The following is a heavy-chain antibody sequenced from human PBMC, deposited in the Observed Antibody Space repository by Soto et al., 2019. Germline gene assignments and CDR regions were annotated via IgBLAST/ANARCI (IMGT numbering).Heavy chain of an antibody. CDR3: ARQIRNYDSWSNKYYYYGLDV. Sequence: PGESLKISCKGSEYSFSTYWIAWVRQMPGKGLEWMGIIYPGDSDTRYSPSFQGQVTISADKSISTAHLQWSSLKASDTAMYYCARQIRNYDSWSNKYYYYGLDVWGQGTTVTVSS. J-gene: IGHJ6*02. CDR1: EYSFSTYW. CDR2: IYPGDSDT. D-gene: IGHD3-3*01. V-gene: IGHV5-51*01.